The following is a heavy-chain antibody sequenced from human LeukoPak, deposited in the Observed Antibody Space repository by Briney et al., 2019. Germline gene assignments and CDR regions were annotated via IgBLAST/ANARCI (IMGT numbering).Heavy chain of an antibody. J-gene: IGHJ6*02. Sequence: PGGSLRLSCAVSGFTSSSYWMSWVRQAPGKGLEWVANIKQDGSEKYYVDSVKGRFTISRDNAKNSLYLQMNSLRAEDTAVYYCARDRGLWFGEIYYYGMDVWGQGTTVTVSS. CDR2: IKQDGSEK. CDR3: ARDRGLWFGEIYYYGMDV. D-gene: IGHD3-10*01. CDR1: GFTSSSYW. V-gene: IGHV3-7*01.